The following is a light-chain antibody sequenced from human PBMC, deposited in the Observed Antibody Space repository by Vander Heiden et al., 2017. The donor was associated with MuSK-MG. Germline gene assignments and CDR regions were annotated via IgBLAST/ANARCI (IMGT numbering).Light chain of an antibody. Sequence: IQLTQSPSSLSASVGDRVTITCRASQGISSYLAWYQQKPGKAPKLLIYAASTLQRGVPSRFSGSGYGTDFTLTISSRQPEDFASYYCQQLKSYPSGTFGQGTPMEIK. CDR1: QGISSY. CDR2: AAS. CDR3: QQLKSYPSGT. J-gene: IGKJ5*01. V-gene: IGKV1-9*01.